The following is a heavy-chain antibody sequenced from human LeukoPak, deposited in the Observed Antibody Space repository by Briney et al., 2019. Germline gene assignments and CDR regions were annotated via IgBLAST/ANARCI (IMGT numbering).Heavy chain of an antibody. V-gene: IGHV3-7*01. J-gene: IGHJ5*02. CDR3: AISNYSSSPS. CDR1: GFAFSDHW. CDR2: INHDESKK. Sequence: GGSLRLSCAASGFAFSDHWMIWVRQAPGEGLEWVANINHDESKKYYVDSVEGRFTISRDNAKNSLYLQMNSLRAEDTAVYYCAISNYSSSPSWGQGTLVTVSS. D-gene: IGHD6-6*01.